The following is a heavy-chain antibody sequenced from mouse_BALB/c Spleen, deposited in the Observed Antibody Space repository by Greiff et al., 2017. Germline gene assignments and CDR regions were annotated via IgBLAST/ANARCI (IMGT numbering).Heavy chain of an antibody. CDR2: IDPENGNT. V-gene: IGHV14-1*02. J-gene: IGHJ3*01. CDR3: ARGGYYGSSYAG. CDR1: GFNIKDYY. D-gene: IGHD1-1*01. Sequence: EVKLMESGAELVRPGALVKLSCKASGFNIKDYYMHWVKQRPEQGLEWIGWIDPENGNTIYDPKFQGKASITADTSSNTAYLQLSSLTSEDTAVYYCARGGYYGSSYAGWGQGTLVTVSA.